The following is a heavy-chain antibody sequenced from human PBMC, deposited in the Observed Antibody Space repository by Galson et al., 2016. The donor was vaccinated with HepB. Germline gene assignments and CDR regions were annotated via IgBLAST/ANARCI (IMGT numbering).Heavy chain of an antibody. J-gene: IGHJ4*02. CDR2: IWYDGSKK. CDR1: GFTFSTYG. V-gene: IGHV3-33*06. D-gene: IGHD3-10*01. Sequence: SLRLSCAASGFTFSTYGFHWVRQAPGKGLEWVAVIWYDGSKKYYADSVKGRFTFSRDNSKNTLYLQMNSLRVDDTAVYYCAKVGWREYDGYWGQGTLVTVSS. CDR3: AKVGWREYDGY.